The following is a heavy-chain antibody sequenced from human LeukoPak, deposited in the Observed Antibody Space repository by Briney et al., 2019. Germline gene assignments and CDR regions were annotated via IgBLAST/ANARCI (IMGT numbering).Heavy chain of an antibody. J-gene: IGHJ6*02. CDR2: IIPIFGTA. CDR3: ARALDSSGYYSLWYYGMDV. Sequence: SVKVSCKASGGTFSSYAISWVRQAPGQGLEWMGGIIPIFGTANYAQKFQGRVTITADESTSTAYMELSSLRSEDTAMYYCARALDSSGYYSLWYYGMDVWGQGTTVTVSS. V-gene: IGHV1-69*13. D-gene: IGHD3-22*01. CDR1: GGTFSSYA.